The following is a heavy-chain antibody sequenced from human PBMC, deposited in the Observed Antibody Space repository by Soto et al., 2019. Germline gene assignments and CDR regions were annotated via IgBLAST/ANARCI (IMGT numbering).Heavy chain of an antibody. CDR3: ARDRGVGGGSSYPQH. V-gene: IGHV4-4*02. CDR1: SGSIISSNW. CDR2: IYHSGST. D-gene: IGHD2-15*01. Sequence: SETLALTCAVSSGSIISSNWWSWVRQPPGKGLEWIGEIYHSGSTNYNPSLKSRVTISVDKSKNKFSLKLSSVPAADTAVYSCARDRGVGGGSSYPQHWGQGTLVTVSS. J-gene: IGHJ1*01.